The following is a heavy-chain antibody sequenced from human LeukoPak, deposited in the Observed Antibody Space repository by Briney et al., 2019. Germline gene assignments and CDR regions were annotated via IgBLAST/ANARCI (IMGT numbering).Heavy chain of an antibody. CDR1: GGSVSGYY. CDR2: IHYSGST. V-gene: IGHV4-59*02. CDR3: ARGGSKQWLVDDS. D-gene: IGHD6-19*01. J-gene: IGHJ4*02. Sequence: SETLSLTCTVSGGSVSGYYWSWIRQPPGKGLEWIGYIHYSGSTNYNPSLKSRVTISVDTSKNQFSLKLSSVTAADTAIYYCARGGSKQWLVDDSWGQGTLVTVSS.